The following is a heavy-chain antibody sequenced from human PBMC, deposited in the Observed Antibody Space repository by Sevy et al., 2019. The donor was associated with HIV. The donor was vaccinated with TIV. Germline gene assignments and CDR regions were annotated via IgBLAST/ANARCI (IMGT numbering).Heavy chain of an antibody. J-gene: IGHJ4*02. CDR2: VRGSGAST. CDR1: GLTFYSYA. CDR3: VKVKWGVGATGGDFDS. D-gene: IGHD1-26*01. Sequence: GGSLRLSCVASGLTFYSYAMSWVRQAPGKGLEWVSGVRGSGASTFYADSVKGRFTISRDNSKNTLHLQMNSLRAEDMAVYYCVKVKWGVGATGGDFDSWGQGALVTVSS. V-gene: IGHV3-23*01.